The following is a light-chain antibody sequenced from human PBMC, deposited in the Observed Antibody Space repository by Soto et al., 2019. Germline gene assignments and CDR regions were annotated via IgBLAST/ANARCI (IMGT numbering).Light chain of an antibody. V-gene: IGLV2-14*01. J-gene: IGLJ1*01. CDR3: VSFTPSSSYV. CDR1: SSDVGAYIY. Sequence: QSVLTQPASVSGSPGQSIPISCPGTSSDVGAYIYVYWYQQHPGKAPKLMIYDITNRPSGVSNRFSGSKSGNTASLTISELQGEYEDDYSSVSFTPSSSYVFGTGNKRTVL. CDR2: DIT.